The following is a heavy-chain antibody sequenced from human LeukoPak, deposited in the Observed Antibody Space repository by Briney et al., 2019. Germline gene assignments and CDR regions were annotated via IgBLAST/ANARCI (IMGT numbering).Heavy chain of an antibody. CDR1: GGSISSYY. Sequence: SETLSLTCTVSGGSISSYYWSWIRQPARKGLQWIGRIYTRGSTNYNPSLKSRVTMSVDTSKNQFSLKLTSVTAADTAVYYCARESPGYSSGWYYFDYWGQGTLVTVSS. J-gene: IGHJ4*02. CDR3: ARESPGYSSGWYYFDY. D-gene: IGHD6-19*01. CDR2: IYTRGST. V-gene: IGHV4-4*07.